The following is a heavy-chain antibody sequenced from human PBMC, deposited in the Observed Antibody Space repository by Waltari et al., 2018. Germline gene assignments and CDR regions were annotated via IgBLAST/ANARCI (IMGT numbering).Heavy chain of an antibody. CDR2: INSDGSTT. Sequence: EVQLVMSGGGLVQPGGSLGLSCVTSGFTFRSYWMHWVRQVPGKGLVWVSRINSDGSTTSYADSVKGRFTISRDNAKNTLYLQMNSLRADDTSVYYCARAQLTMARNLDLWGRGTLVTVSS. J-gene: IGHJ2*01. CDR1: GFTFRSYW. D-gene: IGHD3-10*01. V-gene: IGHV3-74*01. CDR3: ARAQLTMARNLDL.